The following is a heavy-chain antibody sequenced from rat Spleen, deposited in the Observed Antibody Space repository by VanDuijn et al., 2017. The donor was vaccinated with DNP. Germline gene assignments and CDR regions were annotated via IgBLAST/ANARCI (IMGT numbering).Heavy chain of an antibody. Sequence: EVQLVESGGGLVQPGRSLKLSCAASGFTFSNYYMAWVRQTPNKGLEWVATISTSGGSTYYRDSVKGRFTVSRDNAKSTLYLQMDSLRSEDTATYYCATLRDWGQGVMVTVSS. D-gene: IGHD1-11*01. J-gene: IGHJ2*01. V-gene: IGHV5-25*01. CDR1: GFTFSNYY. CDR2: ISTSGGST. CDR3: ATLRD.